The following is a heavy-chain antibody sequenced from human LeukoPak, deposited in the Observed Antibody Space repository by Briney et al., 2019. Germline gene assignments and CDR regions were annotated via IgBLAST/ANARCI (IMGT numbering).Heavy chain of an antibody. J-gene: IGHJ4*02. CDR1: GFTFSSYW. V-gene: IGHV3-7*01. D-gene: IGHD2-15*01. CDR3: AGGLLGCSGGSCYPTDY. Sequence: GGSLRLSCAASGFTFSSYWMSWVRQAPGKGLEWVSNIKKDGSEKYYVDSVKGRFTISRDNAKNTLYLQMNSLRAEDTAVYYCAGGLLGCSGGSCYPTDYWGQGTLVTVSS. CDR2: IKKDGSEK.